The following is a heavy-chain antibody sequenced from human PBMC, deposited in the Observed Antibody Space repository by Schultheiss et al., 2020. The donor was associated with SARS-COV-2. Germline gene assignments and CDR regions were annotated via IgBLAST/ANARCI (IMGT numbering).Heavy chain of an antibody. D-gene: IGHD2-15*01. V-gene: IGHV1-8*03. CDR2: MNPNSGNT. CDR3: AREARRMGCSGGSCYYFDY. J-gene: IGHJ4*02. Sequence: ASVKVSCQASRYTFTKYFTQWVRQGPGQGLEWMGWMNPNSGNTGYAQKFQGRVTITADKSTSTAYMELSSLRSEDTAVYYCAREARRMGCSGGSCYYFDYWGQGTLVTVSS. CDR1: RYTFTKYF.